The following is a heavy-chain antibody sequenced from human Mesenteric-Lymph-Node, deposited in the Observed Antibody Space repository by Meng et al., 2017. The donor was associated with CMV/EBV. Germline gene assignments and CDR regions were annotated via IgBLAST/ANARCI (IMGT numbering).Heavy chain of an antibody. CDR2: ISSSSSYI. J-gene: IGHJ4*02. Sequence: GESLKISCAASGFTFSSYSMNWVRQAPGKGLEWVSSISSSSSYIYYADSVKGRFTISRDNAKNSLYLQMNNLRAEDTAVYYCARGKQQLARGFDYWGQGTLVTVSS. V-gene: IGHV3-21*01. CDR1: GFTFSSYS. D-gene: IGHD6-13*01. CDR3: ARGKQQLARGFDY.